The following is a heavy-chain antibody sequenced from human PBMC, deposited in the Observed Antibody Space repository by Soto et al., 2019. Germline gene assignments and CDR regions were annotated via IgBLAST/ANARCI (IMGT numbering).Heavy chain of an antibody. CDR2: IIPIFGTA. D-gene: IGHD6-19*01. CDR3: ARGSSGWSEVHYFDY. Sequence: GASVKVSCKASGGTFSSYAISWVRQAPGQGLEWMGGIIPIFGTANYAQKFQGRVTITADESTSTAYMELSSLRSEDTAVYYCARGSSGWSEVHYFDYWGQGTLVTVSS. CDR1: GGTFSSYA. V-gene: IGHV1-69*13. J-gene: IGHJ4*02.